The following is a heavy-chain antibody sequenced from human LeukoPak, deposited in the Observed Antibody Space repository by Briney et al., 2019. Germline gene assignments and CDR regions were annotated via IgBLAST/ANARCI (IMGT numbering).Heavy chain of an antibody. V-gene: IGHV3-30*04. CDR2: ISYDGSNK. J-gene: IGHJ3*02. Sequence: GGSLRLSCAASGFTFSSYAMHWVRQAPGKGLEWVAVISYDGSNKYYADSVKGRFTISRDNSKNTLYLQMNSLRAEDTAVYYCARWAGAAAGSTAFDIWGQGTMVTVSS. D-gene: IGHD6-13*01. CDR3: ARWAGAAAGSTAFDI. CDR1: GFTFSSYA.